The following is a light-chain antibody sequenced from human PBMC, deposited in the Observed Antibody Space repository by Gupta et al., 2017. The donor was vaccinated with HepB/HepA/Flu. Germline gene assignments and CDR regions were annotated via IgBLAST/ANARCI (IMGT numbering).Light chain of an antibody. V-gene: IGLV3-19*01. CDR1: NLRRSY. Sequence: SSELTPDPAVAVALGQTVTITCQGDNLRRSYASGYQQKPGQAPLRVIYSGNNRPSGIPDRFAGSYSENTASLTITGAQAEDEASYYCHSRDYNGVLRVFGGGTNLTVL. J-gene: IGLJ3*02. CDR3: HSRDYNGVLRV. CDR2: SGN.